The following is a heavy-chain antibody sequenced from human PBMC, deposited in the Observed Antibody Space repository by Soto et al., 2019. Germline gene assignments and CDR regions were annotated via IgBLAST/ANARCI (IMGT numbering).Heavy chain of an antibody. Sequence: GGSLRLSCAVSGFTFSSYAMSWVRQAPGKGLEWVSAISGSGGSTYYADSVKGRFTISRDNSKNTLYLQMNSLRAEDTAVYYCAPHRSAAVGRPYFDYWGQGTLVTVSS. J-gene: IGHJ4*02. CDR3: APHRSAAVGRPYFDY. V-gene: IGHV3-23*01. CDR1: GFTFSSYA. CDR2: ISGSGGST. D-gene: IGHD1-1*01.